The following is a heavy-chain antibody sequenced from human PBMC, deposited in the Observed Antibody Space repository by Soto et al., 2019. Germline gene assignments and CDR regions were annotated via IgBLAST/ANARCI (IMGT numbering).Heavy chain of an antibody. Sequence: QVRLVESGGGVVQPGRSLRLSCAASGFTFNIYSMHWVRQAPGKGLEWVAVISHDGTRRYYADSVKGRVTISRDNSKSMVFVQMTSLGVEDTAVYYCVRSSGVPTPDLASWGQGTRVTFSS. CDR2: ISHDGTRR. CDR1: GFTFNIYS. D-gene: IGHD3-10*01. J-gene: IGHJ4*02. CDR3: VRSSGVPTPDLAS. V-gene: IGHV3-30-3*01.